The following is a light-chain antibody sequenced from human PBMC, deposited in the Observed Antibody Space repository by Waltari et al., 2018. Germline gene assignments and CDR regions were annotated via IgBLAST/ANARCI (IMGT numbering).Light chain of an antibody. Sequence: DIQMTQSPSSLSASLGDRVTITCRASQSISTYLNWFQHKPGQAPKLLIYAASSLQSGVPSRFSGSGSGTDFTLTISSLQPEDFATFYCQQSYSSPRTFGQGTKVEIK. J-gene: IGKJ1*01. CDR2: AAS. CDR3: QQSYSSPRT. CDR1: QSISTY. V-gene: IGKV1-39*01.